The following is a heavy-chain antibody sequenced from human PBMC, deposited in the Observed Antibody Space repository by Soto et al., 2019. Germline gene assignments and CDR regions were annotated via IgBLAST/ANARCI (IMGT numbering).Heavy chain of an antibody. J-gene: IGHJ4*02. D-gene: IGHD3-16*02. CDR3: ARFAHYYDYVWGSYRPAYYFDY. V-gene: IGHV4-59*01. CDR2: IYYSGST. Sequence: LSLTCTVSGGSISSYYWSRIRQPPGKGLEWIGYIYYSGSTNYNPSLKSRVTISVDTSKNQFSLKLSSVTAADTAVYYCARFAHYYDYVWGSYRPAYYFDYWGQGTLVTVSS. CDR1: GGSISSYY.